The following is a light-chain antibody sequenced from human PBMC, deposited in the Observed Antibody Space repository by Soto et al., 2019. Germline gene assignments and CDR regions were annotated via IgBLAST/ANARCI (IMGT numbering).Light chain of an antibody. CDR2: AAS. CDR1: QTIMTY. J-gene: IGKJ1*01. CDR3: QQYYSYPT. V-gene: IGKV1-39*01. Sequence: DIQMTQSPSSLSASVGDEVTITCRASQTIMTYLNWYQQKPGKAPKLLIYAASTLQSGVPSRFSGSGSGTDFTLTISCLQSEDFATYYCQQYYSYPTFGQGTKVDNK.